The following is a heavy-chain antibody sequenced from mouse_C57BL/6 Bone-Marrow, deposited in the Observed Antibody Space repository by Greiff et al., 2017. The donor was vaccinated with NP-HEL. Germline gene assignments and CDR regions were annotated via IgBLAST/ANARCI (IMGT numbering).Heavy chain of an antibody. D-gene: IGHD2-4*01. V-gene: IGHV5-17*01. J-gene: IGHJ3*01. Sequence: EVQLQESGGGLVKPGGSLKLSCAVSGFTISDYGMHWFRQALAKGLVWVAYISSGSSTIYYADTVKGRFTIPRAKAKNTLFLQLTSLRSEDTAMYYCAKLYYDYDGSLGYWGQGTLVTVSA. CDR2: ISSGSSTI. CDR1: GFTISDYG. CDR3: AKLYYDYDGSLGY.